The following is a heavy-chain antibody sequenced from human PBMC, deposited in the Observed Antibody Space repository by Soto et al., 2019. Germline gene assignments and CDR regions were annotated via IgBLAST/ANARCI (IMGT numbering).Heavy chain of an antibody. CDR2: IWYDGSNK. Sequence: GGSLRLSCAASGFTFSSYGMHWVRQAPDKGLEWVAVIWYDGSNKYYADSVKGRFTISRDNSKNTLYLQMNSLRAEDTAVYYCARDTAAGDFDYWGQGTLVTVSS. V-gene: IGHV3-33*01. J-gene: IGHJ4*02. CDR3: ARDTAAGDFDY. CDR1: GFTFSSYG. D-gene: IGHD6-13*01.